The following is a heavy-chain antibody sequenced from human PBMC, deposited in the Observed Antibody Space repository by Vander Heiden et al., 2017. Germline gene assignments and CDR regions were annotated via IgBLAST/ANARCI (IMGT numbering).Heavy chain of an antibody. D-gene: IGHD3-10*01. CDR2: INHSGST. Sequence: QVQLQQWGAGLLKPSETLSLPCAVYGGSFSGYYWSWIRQPPGKGLEWIGEINHSGSTNYNPSLKSRVTISVDTSKNQFALKLGSVTAADTAVYYCARGGARGFNGSGSYYKRVGYYYYGMDVWGQGTTVTVSS. CDR1: GGSFSGYY. J-gene: IGHJ6*02. CDR3: ARGGARGFNGSGSYYKRVGYYYYGMDV. V-gene: IGHV4-34*01.